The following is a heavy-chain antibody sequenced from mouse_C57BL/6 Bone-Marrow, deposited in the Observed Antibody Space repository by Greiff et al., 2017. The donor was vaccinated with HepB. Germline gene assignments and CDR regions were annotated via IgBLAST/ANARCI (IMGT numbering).Heavy chain of an antibody. CDR3: ARVPQLRSWFAY. Sequence: VQLQQSGAELVKPGASVKISCKASGYAFSSYWMNWVKQRPGKGLEWIGQIYSGDGDTNYNGKFKGKATLTADKSSSTAYMQLSSLTSEDSAVYFCARVPQLRSWFAYWGQGTLVTVSA. CDR2: IYSGDGDT. D-gene: IGHD4-1*02. CDR1: GYAFSSYW. J-gene: IGHJ3*01. V-gene: IGHV1-80*01.